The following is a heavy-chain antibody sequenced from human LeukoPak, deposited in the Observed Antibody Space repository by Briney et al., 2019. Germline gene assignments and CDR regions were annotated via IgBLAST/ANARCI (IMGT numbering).Heavy chain of an antibody. CDR3: AREPGLARSTFFDY. V-gene: IGHV1-2*06. CDR1: GYTFTGYY. Sequence: PGASVKVSCKASGYTFTGYYMHWVRQAPGQGLEWMGRINPNSGGTNYAQKFRGRVTMTTEASTSTAYMELRSLRSDDTAFYYCAREPGLARSTFFDYWGQGTLVTVPT. D-gene: IGHD3-16*01. J-gene: IGHJ4*02. CDR2: INPNSGGT.